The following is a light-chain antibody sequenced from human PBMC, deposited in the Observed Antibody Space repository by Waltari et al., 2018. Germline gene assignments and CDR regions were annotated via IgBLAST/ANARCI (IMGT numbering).Light chain of an antibody. CDR1: SSNIGSNT. Sequence: QSVLTQPPSASGTPGQRVTISCSGSSSNIGSNTVNWYHQLPGTAPKLLIYSDSQRPSGVPDRFSSSKSGTSASLAISGLQSEDEADYYCAAWDDSLNGVLFGGGTKLTVL. J-gene: IGLJ2*01. V-gene: IGLV1-44*01. CDR2: SDS. CDR3: AAWDDSLNGVL.